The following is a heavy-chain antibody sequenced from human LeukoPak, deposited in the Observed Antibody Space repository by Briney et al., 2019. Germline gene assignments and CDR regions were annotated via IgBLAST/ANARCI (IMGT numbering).Heavy chain of an antibody. CDR1: GGTFSSYD. V-gene: IGHV1-69*06. Sequence: ASVKVSCKASGGTFSSYDISWVRQAPGRGLEWMGGIMPMFGKTNYEQKFQGRVTTTADKATSTAYMELSSLRSEDTAVYYCAGGRTDIVVVPATLRNYYFDYWGQGTLVTVSS. D-gene: IGHD2-2*01. J-gene: IGHJ4*02. CDR3: AGGRTDIVVVPATLRNYYFDY. CDR2: IMPMFGKT.